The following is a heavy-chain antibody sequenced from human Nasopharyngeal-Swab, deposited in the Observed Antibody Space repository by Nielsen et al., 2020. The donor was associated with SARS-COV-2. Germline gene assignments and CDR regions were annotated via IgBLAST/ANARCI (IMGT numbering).Heavy chain of an antibody. D-gene: IGHD6-13*01. Sequence: ASVKVSCKVSGYTLTELSMHWVLQAPGKGLEWMGGFDPEDGETIYAQKFQGRVTMTEDTSTDTAYMELSSLRSEDTAVYYCATGAEAGTQNWFDPWGQGTLVTVSS. V-gene: IGHV1-24*01. CDR1: GYTLTELS. CDR3: ATGAEAGTQNWFDP. J-gene: IGHJ5*02. CDR2: FDPEDGET.